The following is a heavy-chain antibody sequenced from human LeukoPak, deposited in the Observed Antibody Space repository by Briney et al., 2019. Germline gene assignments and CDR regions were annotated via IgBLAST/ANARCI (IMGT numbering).Heavy chain of an antibody. CDR1: GFTFSNYG. Sequence: PGGSLRLSCAVSGFTFSNYGMNWVRQAPGEGLEWVSAISGSGHNTYYADSVKGRFTISRDNSKNTLYLQMNSLRAEDTAVFYCAKPDGDYVGQLDAFDIWGQGTMVTVSS. CDR2: ISGSGHNT. V-gene: IGHV3-23*01. CDR3: AKPDGDYVGQLDAFDI. D-gene: IGHD4-17*01. J-gene: IGHJ3*02.